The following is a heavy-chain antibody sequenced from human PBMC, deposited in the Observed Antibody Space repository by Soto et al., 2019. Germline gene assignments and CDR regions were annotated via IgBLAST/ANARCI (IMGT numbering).Heavy chain of an antibody. CDR1: GFTFSIYW. D-gene: IGHD2-15*01. CDR3: AREDIVVVVAAREEDYYYYGMDV. Sequence: GSLRLSCASSGFTFSIYWMIWVRQAPVKGLEWVANIKQDGSEKYYVDSVKGRFTISRDNAKNSLYLQMNSLRAEDTAVYYCAREDIVVVVAAREEDYYYYGMDVWGQGTTVTVS. J-gene: IGHJ6*02. V-gene: IGHV3-7*03. CDR2: IKQDGSEK.